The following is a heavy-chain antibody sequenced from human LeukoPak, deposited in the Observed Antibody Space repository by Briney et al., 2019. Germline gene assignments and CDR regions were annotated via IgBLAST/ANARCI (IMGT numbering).Heavy chain of an antibody. CDR1: GFTFSSFW. CDR2: IKSDGST. CDR3: ARGKDYGDLNY. V-gene: IGHV3-74*01. D-gene: IGHD4-17*01. Sequence: GGSLRLSCAASGFTFSSFWMHWVRQAPGKGLVWVSRIKSDGSTNYADSVKGRFTISRDNAKNTVSLQMNSLRAEDTAVYYCARGKDYGDLNYWGQGTLVTVSS. J-gene: IGHJ4*02.